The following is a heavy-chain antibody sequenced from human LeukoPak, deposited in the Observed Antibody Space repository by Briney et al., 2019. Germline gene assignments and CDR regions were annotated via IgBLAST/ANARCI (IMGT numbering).Heavy chain of an antibody. J-gene: IGHJ4*02. CDR2: ISYDESNK. CDR3: AKGIEYSSSPHFDY. Sequence: GGSLRLSCAASGFTFSNYGMHWVRQAPGKGLEWVAVISYDESNKYYADSVKGRFTISRDNSKDTLYLQMNSLRAEDTAVYYCAKGIEYSSSPHFDYWGQGTLVTVSS. V-gene: IGHV3-30*18. CDR1: GFTFSNYG. D-gene: IGHD6-6*01.